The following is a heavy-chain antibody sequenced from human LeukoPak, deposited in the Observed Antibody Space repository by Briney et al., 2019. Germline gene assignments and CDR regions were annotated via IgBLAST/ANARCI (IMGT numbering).Heavy chain of an antibody. CDR1: GFTFSSYT. V-gene: IGHV3-23*01. D-gene: IGHD3-10*01. CDR2: ISHTSEYT. J-gene: IGHJ4*02. CDR3: AKGSSAGRPYYFDY. Sequence: RPGGSLRLSCAASGFTFSSYTMSWVRQAPGKGLEWVSAISHTSEYTYHADSVKGRFTISRDNSKNTLYLQMNSLRAEDTAMYYCAKGSSAGRPYYFDYWGQGTLVTVSS.